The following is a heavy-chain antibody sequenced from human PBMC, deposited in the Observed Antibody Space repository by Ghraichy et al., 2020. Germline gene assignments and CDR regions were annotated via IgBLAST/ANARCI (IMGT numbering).Heavy chain of an antibody. CDR1: GFTFSIYS. J-gene: IGHJ4*02. CDR2: ISSSSSTI. Sequence: GGSLRLSCAASGFTFSIYSMNWVRQAPGKGLEWVSYISSSSSTIYYADSVKGRFTISRDNAKNSLYLQMNSLRDEDTAVYYCARDQGSIAADFYFDYWGQGTLVTVSS. CDR3: ARDQGSIAADFYFDY. V-gene: IGHV3-48*02. D-gene: IGHD6-13*01.